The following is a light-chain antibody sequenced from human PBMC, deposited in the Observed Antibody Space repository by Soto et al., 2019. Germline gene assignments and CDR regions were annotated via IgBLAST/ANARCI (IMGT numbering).Light chain of an antibody. V-gene: IGLV2-14*01. CDR2: EVS. CDR1: SSDVGGYNY. CDR3: SSKTSRNTYV. J-gene: IGLJ1*01. Sequence: QCVQTHPASVSWSPGHLITISCTGTSSDVGGYNYVSWYQQHPGRAPKLVIYEVSYRPSRVSNRFSGSKSGKTASLTISGLQAEDEADYYCSSKTSRNTYVFGTGTKVTVL.